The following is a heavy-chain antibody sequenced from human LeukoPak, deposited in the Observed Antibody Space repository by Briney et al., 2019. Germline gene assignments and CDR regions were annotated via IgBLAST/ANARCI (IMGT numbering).Heavy chain of an antibody. CDR3: ARLWDGSGSYSNY. Sequence: ASVKVFCKASGYTFTGYYMHWVRQAPGQGLEWMGWINPNSGGTNYAQKFQGRVTMTRDTSISTAYMELSRLRSDDTAVYYCARLWDGSGSYSNYWGQGTLVTVSS. CDR1: GYTFTGYY. J-gene: IGHJ4*02. CDR2: INPNSGGT. V-gene: IGHV1-2*02. D-gene: IGHD3-10*01.